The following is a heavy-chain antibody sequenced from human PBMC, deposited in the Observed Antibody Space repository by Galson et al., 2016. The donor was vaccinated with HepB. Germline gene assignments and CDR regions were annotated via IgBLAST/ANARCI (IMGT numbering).Heavy chain of an antibody. J-gene: IGHJ6*02. V-gene: IGHV6-1*01. Sequence: CAISGDSVSSNSATWNWIRQSPSRGLEWLGRXXYRSKWYNDYAVSVKSRVTINPDTSTNQFSLHLNSVTPEHTAVYSCARQYRSSSFYYGMDVWGQGTTSPSP. D-gene: IGHD6-6*01. CDR1: GDSVSSNSAT. CDR3: ARQYRSSSFYYGMDV. CDR2: XXYRSKWYN.